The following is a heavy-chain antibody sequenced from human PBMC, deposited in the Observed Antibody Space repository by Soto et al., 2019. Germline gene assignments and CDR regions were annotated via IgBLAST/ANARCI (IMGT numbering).Heavy chain of an antibody. CDR1: GYTFTSYG. CDR2: ISAYNGNT. V-gene: IGHV1-18*04. J-gene: IGHJ4*02. Sequence: SVKVSCKASGYTFTSYGISWVRQAPGQGLEWMGWISAYNGNTNYAQKLQGRVTMTTDTSTSTAYMELRSLRSDDTAVYYCARLQWLADGTYYSDYWGQGTLVTGSS. D-gene: IGHD6-19*01. CDR3: ARLQWLADGTYYSDY.